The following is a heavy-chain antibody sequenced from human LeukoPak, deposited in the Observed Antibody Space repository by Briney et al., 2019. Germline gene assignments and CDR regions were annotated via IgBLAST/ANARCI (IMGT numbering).Heavy chain of an antibody. CDR1: GFTFSSYS. D-gene: IGHD2-15*01. CDR2: ISSSSSTI. CDR3: ARESCSGGSCYSGNYYYGMDV. Sequence: GGSLRLSCAASGFTFSSYSMNWVRQAPGKGLEWVSYISSSSSTIYYADSVKGRFTISRDNAKNSLYLQMNSLRAEDTAVYYCARESCSGGSCYSGNYYYGMDVWGQGTTVTVSS. V-gene: IGHV3-48*04. J-gene: IGHJ6*02.